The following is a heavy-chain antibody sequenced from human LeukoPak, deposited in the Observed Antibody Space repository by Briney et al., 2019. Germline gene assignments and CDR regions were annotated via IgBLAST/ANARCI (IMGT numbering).Heavy chain of an antibody. CDR1: GGSISSYD. D-gene: IGHD3-22*01. J-gene: IGHJ3*02. CDR2: IYYSGST. Sequence: PSETLSLTCTVSGGSISSYDWSWIRQPPGKGLEWIGHIYYSGSTNYNPSLKSRVTISVDTSKNQFSLKLSSVTAADTAVYYCARHAYDYYYDSSGYYDSDAFDIWGQGTMVTVSS. CDR3: ARHAYDYYYDSSGYYDSDAFDI. V-gene: IGHV4-59*08.